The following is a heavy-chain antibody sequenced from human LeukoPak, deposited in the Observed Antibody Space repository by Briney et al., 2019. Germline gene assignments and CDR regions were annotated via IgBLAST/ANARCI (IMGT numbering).Heavy chain of an antibody. CDR2: TYYRSKWNN. D-gene: IGHD6-19*01. J-gene: IGHJ4*02. Sequence: SQTLSLTCAISGDSVSSNSAAWNWIRQSPLRGLEWLGRTYYRSKWNNDYAGSVKSRITINPDTSKNQFSLQLNSVTPEDTAVYSCARGSSGWYYFDYWGQGTLVTVSS. V-gene: IGHV6-1*01. CDR3: ARGSSGWYYFDY. CDR1: GDSVSSNSAA.